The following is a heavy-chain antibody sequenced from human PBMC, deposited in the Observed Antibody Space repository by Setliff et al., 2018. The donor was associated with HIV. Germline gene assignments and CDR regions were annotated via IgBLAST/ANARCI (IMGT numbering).Heavy chain of an antibody. Sequence: ASVKVSCKVSGYTLTELSRHWVRQAPGKGLEWIGSFDPQDDETIYAQNFQGRVTMTRNTSISTAYMELTSLRFEDTAVYYCARGSPTAGDYWGQGTLVTVSS. CDR1: GYTLTELS. CDR2: FDPQDDET. V-gene: IGHV1-24*01. CDR3: ARGSPTAGDY. J-gene: IGHJ4*02.